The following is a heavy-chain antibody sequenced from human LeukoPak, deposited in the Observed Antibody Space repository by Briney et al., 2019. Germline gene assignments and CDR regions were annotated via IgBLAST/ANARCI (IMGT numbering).Heavy chain of an antibody. Sequence: GGSLRLSCAASGFTFSNNSMNWARQAPGKGLEWDSSISSRSSYIYYADSVKGRFTISRDNAKNSLYLQMNSLRAEDTAVYYCARGGYGYNFFDYWGQGTLVTVSS. V-gene: IGHV3-21*01. D-gene: IGHD5-24*01. J-gene: IGHJ4*02. CDR2: ISSRSSYI. CDR1: GFTFSNNS. CDR3: ARGGYGYNFFDY.